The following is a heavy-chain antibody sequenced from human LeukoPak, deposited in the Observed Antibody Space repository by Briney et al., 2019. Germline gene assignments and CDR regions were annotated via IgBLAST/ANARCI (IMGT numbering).Heavy chain of an antibody. CDR2: LYHPDST. CDR1: GYPINNAYY. D-gene: IGHD3-10*01. J-gene: IGHJ6*03. CDR3: ARQFDSYFYYYLDL. Sequence: SETLSLTCAVSGYPINNAYYWVWIWQPPGKGMEWIGSLYHPDSTYYNPSLKSRVTMSVDTSRNQFSLKLSFVTAADAAVYDCARQFDSYFYYYLDLWRRGTTVTVPS. V-gene: IGHV4-38-2*01.